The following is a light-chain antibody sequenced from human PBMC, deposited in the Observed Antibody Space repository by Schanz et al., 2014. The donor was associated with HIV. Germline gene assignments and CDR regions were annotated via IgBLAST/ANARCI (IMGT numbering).Light chain of an antibody. CDR1: GSDIRSNA. V-gene: IGLV1-44*01. CDR3: ATWDDSLDGWV. CDR2: NTF. J-gene: IGLJ3*02. Sequence: HSVVTQPPSASGTPGQRVTISCSGSGSDIRSNAVNWYQQLPGTAPRLVIYNTFHRPSGVPDRFSGSQSGTSASLAISGLQSEDESDFFCATWDDSLDGWVFGGGTKLPVL.